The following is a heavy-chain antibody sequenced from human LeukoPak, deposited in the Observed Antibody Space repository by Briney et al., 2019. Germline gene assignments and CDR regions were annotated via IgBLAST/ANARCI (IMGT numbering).Heavy chain of an antibody. J-gene: IGHJ6*02. Sequence: GGSLRLSCAASGFTVSSNYMSWVRQAPGKGLEWVSVIYSGGSTYYADSVKGRFTISRDNSKNTLYLQMNSLRAEDTAVYYCARALVVRYYYGMDVWGQGTTVTVSS. CDR1: GFTVSSNY. CDR3: ARALVVRYYYGMDV. CDR2: IYSGGST. D-gene: IGHD2-15*01. V-gene: IGHV3-66*02.